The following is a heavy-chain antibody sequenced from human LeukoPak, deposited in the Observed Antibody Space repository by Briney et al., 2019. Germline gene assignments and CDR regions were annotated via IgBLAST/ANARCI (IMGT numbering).Heavy chain of an antibody. D-gene: IGHD3-10*01. V-gene: IGHV3-23*01. J-gene: IGHJ4*02. CDR3: AKASMVRGVIGYFDY. Sequence: TGRSLRLSCAASGFTFSSYAMSWVRQVPGMGLEWVSAISGSGGSTYYADSVKGRFTISRDNSKNTLYLQMNSLRAEDTAVYYCAKASMVRGVIGYFDYWGQGTLVTVSS. CDR1: GFTFSSYA. CDR2: ISGSGGST.